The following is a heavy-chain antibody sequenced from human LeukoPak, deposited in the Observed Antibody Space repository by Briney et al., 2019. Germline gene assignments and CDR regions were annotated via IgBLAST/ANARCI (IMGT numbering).Heavy chain of an antibody. Sequence: GGSLRLLWAACGFPFSHYHKRGIRQAPGKGLEWVSYISSCGSTIHCADSVKGRFPISSDNAKNSLYLQMNSLRAEDTAVYYCAKRGSVLLWFGEYGMDVWGQGTTVTVSS. CDR1: GFPFSHYH. J-gene: IGHJ6*02. D-gene: IGHD3-10*01. CDR2: ISSCGSTI. CDR3: AKRGSVLLWFGEYGMDV. V-gene: IGHV3-11*01.